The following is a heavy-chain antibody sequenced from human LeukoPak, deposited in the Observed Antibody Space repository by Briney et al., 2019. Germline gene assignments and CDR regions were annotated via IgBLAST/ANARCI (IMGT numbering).Heavy chain of an antibody. CDR2: IRSNGGST. D-gene: IGHD6-13*01. J-gene: IGHJ4*02. CDR3: TRGGEAAGDY. V-gene: IGHV3-64*01. CDR1: GFTFSGYG. Sequence: SGGSLRLSCAASGFTFSGYGMHWVRQAPGNGLEYVSGIRSNGGSTYYANSVKGRFTISRDNSKNTLYLQMASLRIDDMAVYYCTRGGEAAGDYWGQGALVTVSS.